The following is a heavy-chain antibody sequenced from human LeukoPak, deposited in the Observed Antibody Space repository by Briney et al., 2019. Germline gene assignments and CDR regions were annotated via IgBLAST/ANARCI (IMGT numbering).Heavy chain of an antibody. Sequence: TSETLSLTCTVSGDSIRSYYWNWIRRPPGKGLEWIGYIYYTGSTSYNPSLKSRVTISLDTSKSQFSLRLTSVTAADTAVYYCASHGSSGHDPLTWGQGTLATVSS. V-gene: IGHV4-59*08. CDR2: IYYTGST. CDR1: GDSIRSYY. D-gene: IGHD5-12*01. J-gene: IGHJ4*01. CDR3: ASHGSSGHDPLT.